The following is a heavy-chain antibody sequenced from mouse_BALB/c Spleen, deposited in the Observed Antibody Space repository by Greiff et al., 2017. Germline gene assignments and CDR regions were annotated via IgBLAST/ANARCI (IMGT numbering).Heavy chain of an antibody. CDR1: GFTFSSFG. J-gene: IGHJ4*01. D-gene: IGHD2-10*02. CDR3: ARSYGNYAYAMDY. V-gene: IGHV5-17*02. Sequence: EVKLMESGGGLVQPGGSRKLSCAASGFTFSSFGMHWVRQAPEKGLEWVAYISSGSSTIYYADTVKGRFTISRDNPKNTLFLQMTSLRSEDTAMYYCARSYGNYAYAMDYWGQGTSVTVSS. CDR2: ISSGSSTI.